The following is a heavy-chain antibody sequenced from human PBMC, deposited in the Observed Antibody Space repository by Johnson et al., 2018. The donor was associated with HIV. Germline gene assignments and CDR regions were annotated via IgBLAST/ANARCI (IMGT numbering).Heavy chain of an antibody. CDR2: ISSSGSTI. D-gene: IGHD3-22*01. J-gene: IGHJ3*02. V-gene: IGHV3-11*04. CDR1: GFTFSDYY. CDR3: AKTLGYDSSDYHDGFDI. Sequence: QVQLVESGGGLVKPGGSLRLSCAASGFTFSDYYMSWIRQAPGKGLEWVSYISSSGSTIYYADSVKGRFSISRDNSKNTMYLQMNSLRPEDTAVYYCAKTLGYDSSDYHDGFDIWGHGTMVTVSS.